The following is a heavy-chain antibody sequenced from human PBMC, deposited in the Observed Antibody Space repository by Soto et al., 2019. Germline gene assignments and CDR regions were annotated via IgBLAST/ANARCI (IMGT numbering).Heavy chain of an antibody. J-gene: IGHJ4*02. Sequence: QVQLVQSGAEVKKPGSSMKVSCEAPGGTFDHAAITWVRQAPGQGLEWMGGINPMFNSTHYAQKFQGRVTITADAATSTAFMELRRLRSDDTAVYYCARQIFAADYWGQGTLLVVSS. CDR1: GGTFDHAA. D-gene: IGHD3-9*01. V-gene: IGHV1-69*01. CDR2: INPMFNST. CDR3: ARQIFAADY.